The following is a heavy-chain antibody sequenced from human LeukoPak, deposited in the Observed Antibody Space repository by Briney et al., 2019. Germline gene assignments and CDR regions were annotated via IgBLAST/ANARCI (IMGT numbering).Heavy chain of an antibody. J-gene: IGHJ4*02. CDR1: GDYISSTNSF. D-gene: IGHD3-16*01. CDR3: ARHGLYQDYGY. V-gene: IGHV4-39*01. Sequence: SETLSLTCTVSGDYISSTNSFWAWIRQPPGKGLEWIGNAYYSGNTHYNPSLKSRVTILLDTSKNQFSLRLTSVTAADTAVYYCARHGLYQDYGYWGQGTLVTVSS. CDR2: AYYSGNT.